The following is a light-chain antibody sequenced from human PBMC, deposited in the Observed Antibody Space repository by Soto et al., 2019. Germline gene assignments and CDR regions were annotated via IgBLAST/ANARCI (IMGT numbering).Light chain of an antibody. Sequence: IVITQSPATLSVSPVERATLSCRASQSVSSKLAWYQQKPGQAPRLLIYGASSRATGIPDRFSGSGSGTDFTLTISRLEPEDFAVYYCQQYGSSGTFGQGTKVDI. CDR1: QSVSSK. CDR2: GAS. J-gene: IGKJ1*01. CDR3: QQYGSSGT. V-gene: IGKV3-20*01.